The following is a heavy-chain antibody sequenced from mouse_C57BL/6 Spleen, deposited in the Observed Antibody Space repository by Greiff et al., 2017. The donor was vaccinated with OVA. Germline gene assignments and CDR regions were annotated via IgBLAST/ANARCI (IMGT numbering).Heavy chain of an antibody. CDR2: ISSGGSYT. CDR3: ARRLYGSSLYYDMDY. CDR1: GFTFSSYG. V-gene: IGHV5-6*02. J-gene: IGHJ4*01. Sequence: EVKLMESGGDLVKPGGSLKLSCAASGFTFSSYGMSWVRQTPDKRLEWVATISSGGSYTYYPDSVKGRFTISRDNAKNTLYLQMSSLKSEDTAMYYCARRLYGSSLYYDMDYWGKGTSVTVSS. D-gene: IGHD1-1*01.